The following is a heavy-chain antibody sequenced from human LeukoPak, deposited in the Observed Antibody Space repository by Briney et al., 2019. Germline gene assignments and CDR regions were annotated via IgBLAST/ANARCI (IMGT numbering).Heavy chain of an antibody. CDR1: GGSISSSSYY. J-gene: IGHJ4*02. V-gene: IGHV4-39*07. CDR3: ARRWATVTFDY. CDR2: IYYSGST. Sequence: SETQSLTCTVSGGSISSSSYYWGWIRQPPGKGLEWIGSIYYSGSTYYNPSLKSRVTISVDTSKNQFSLKLSSVTAADTAVYYCARRWATVTFDYWGQGTLVTVSS. D-gene: IGHD4-17*01.